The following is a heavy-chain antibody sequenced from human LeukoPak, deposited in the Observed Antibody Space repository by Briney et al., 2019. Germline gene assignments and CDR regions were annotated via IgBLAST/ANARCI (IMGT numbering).Heavy chain of an antibody. CDR3: AKDSPGAFGGWFDP. D-gene: IGHD2/OR15-2a*01. CDR2: ISYDGRNK. Sequence: GGSLRLSCAASGFTFSSYGMHWVRQAPGKGLEWVAVISYDGRNKYYADSVKGRFTISRDNSKNTLYLQMNSLRAEDTAVYYCAKDSPGAFGGWFDPWGQGTLVTVSS. V-gene: IGHV3-30*18. J-gene: IGHJ5*02. CDR1: GFTFSSYG.